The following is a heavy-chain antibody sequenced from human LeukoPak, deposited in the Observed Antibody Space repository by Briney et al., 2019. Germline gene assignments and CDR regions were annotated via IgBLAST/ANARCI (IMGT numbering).Heavy chain of an antibody. CDR2: TKSKTEGRTT. D-gene: IGHD2-8*01. V-gene: IGHV3-15*05. J-gene: IGHJ5*02. Sequence: PRGSLRLSRAASGFTFSNAWMSWVRHAPGKGLERVSRTKSKTEGRTTNYAAPVKGIFNISRDDSKNTLYLQMNSLKTEDTGVYYCTTDQYCTNGVCYNWFVPGGEGTLVSVSS. CDR1: GFTFSNAW. CDR3: TTDQYCTNGVCYNWFVP.